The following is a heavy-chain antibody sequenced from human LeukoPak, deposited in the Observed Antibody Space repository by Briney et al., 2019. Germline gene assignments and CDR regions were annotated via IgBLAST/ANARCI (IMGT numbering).Heavy chain of an antibody. CDR2: IGTSGRPT. Sequence: PGGSLRLSCAASGFTFSSYEMSWVRQAPGKGLEWLSHIGTSGRPTLYADSVRGRFTISRDNAENSLYLQLNSLRAEDTAVYYCARKRWSGYDFDYWGQGTLVTVSS. CDR1: GFTFSSYE. D-gene: IGHD5-12*01. V-gene: IGHV3-48*03. J-gene: IGHJ4*02. CDR3: ARKRWSGYDFDY.